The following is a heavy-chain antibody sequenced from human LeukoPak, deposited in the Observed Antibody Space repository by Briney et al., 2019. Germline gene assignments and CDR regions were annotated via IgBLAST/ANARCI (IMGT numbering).Heavy chain of an antibody. CDR2: IRSKAYGGTT. Sequence: GGSLRLSCTASGFTFGDYAMSWVRQAPGKELEWVGFIRSKAYGGTTEYAASVKGSFTISRDDSKSIAYLQMNSLKTEDTAVYYCTRDAPPGYYDSSGYLYWGQGTLVTVSS. D-gene: IGHD3-22*01. CDR3: TRDAPPGYYDSSGYLY. V-gene: IGHV3-49*04. CDR1: GFTFGDYA. J-gene: IGHJ4*02.